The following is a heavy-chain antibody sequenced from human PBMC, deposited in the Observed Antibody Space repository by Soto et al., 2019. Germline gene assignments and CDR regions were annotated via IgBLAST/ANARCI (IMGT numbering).Heavy chain of an antibody. J-gene: IGHJ4*02. CDR3: ARHSFSSGFDY. CDR2: IIPIFGTA. CDR1: GGSFSSYA. Sequence: SSVQLCCKASGGSFSSYAISWGRQAPGQGLEWMGGIIPIFGTANYAQKFQGRVTITADESTSTAYMELSSLRSEDTAVYYCARHSFSSGFDYSCQGTLLTV. V-gene: IGHV1-69*13. D-gene: IGHD6-19*01.